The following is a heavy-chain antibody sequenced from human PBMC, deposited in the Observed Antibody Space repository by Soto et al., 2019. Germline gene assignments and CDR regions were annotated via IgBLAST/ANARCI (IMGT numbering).Heavy chain of an antibody. D-gene: IGHD3-22*01. J-gene: IGHJ5*02. V-gene: IGHV4-31*03. CDR3: ASVYSSGYYHWFDP. Sequence: LSLTCTVSGGSISSGGYYWSWIRQHPGKGLEWIGYIYYSGSTYYNPSLKSRVTISVDTSKNQFSLKLSYVTAADTSVYYCASVYSSGYYHWFDPWGQGTLVTVSS. CDR2: IYYSGST. CDR1: GGSISSGGYY.